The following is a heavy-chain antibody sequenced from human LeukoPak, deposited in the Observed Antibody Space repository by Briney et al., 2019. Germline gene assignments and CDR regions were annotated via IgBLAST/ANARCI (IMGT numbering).Heavy chain of an antibody. V-gene: IGHV3-49*04. CDR1: GFTFGGYA. CDR2: IRSKAYGGTT. CDR3: TAPRTRYFNWLSDY. D-gene: IGHD3-9*01. J-gene: IGHJ4*02. Sequence: PGGSLRLSCTASGFTFGGYAMSWVRQAPGKGLEWVGFIRSKAYGGTTQYAASVKGRFTISRDDSKSIAYLQMNSLKTEDTAVYYCTAPRTRYFNWLSDYWGQGTLVTVSS.